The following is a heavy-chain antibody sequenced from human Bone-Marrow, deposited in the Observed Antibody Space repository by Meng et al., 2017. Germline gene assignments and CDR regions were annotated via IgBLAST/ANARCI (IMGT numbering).Heavy chain of an antibody. J-gene: IGHJ4*02. CDR3: ATKLKTTVVTPVDY. D-gene: IGHD4-23*01. V-gene: IGHV3-21*01. CDR1: GFTFSSYS. Sequence: GESLKIFCAASGFTFSSYSMNWVRQAPGKGLEWVSSISSSSSYIYYADSVKGRFTISRDNAKNSLYLQMNSLRAEDTAVYYCATKLKTTVVTPVDYWGQGTLVTVSS. CDR2: ISSSSSYI.